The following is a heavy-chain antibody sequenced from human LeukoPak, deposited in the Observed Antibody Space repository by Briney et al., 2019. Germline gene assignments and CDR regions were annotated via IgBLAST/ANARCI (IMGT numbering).Heavy chain of an antibody. CDR1: GGSISSGGYY. CDR3: ARDLGGLTTVTPLDY. V-gene: IGHV4-30-2*01. Sequence: SETLSLTCTVSGGSISSGGYYWSWIRQPPGKGLEWIGYIYHSGSTYYNPSLKSRVTISVDTSKNQFSLRLSSVTAADTAVYYCARDLGGLTTVTPLDYWGQGTLVTVSS. D-gene: IGHD4-11*01. CDR2: IYHSGST. J-gene: IGHJ4*02.